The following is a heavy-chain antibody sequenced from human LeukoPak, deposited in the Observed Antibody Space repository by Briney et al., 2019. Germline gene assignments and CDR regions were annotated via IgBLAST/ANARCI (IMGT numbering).Heavy chain of an antibody. Sequence: GGSLRLSCAASGFTFSSYSINWVRQAPGKGLEWVSCISTSSDYIYYAASVKGRFTISRDNAKNSLYLQMNSLRAEDTAVYYCARKVPSYYYGSGSYNDNYFDYWGQGTLVTVSS. V-gene: IGHV3-21*01. J-gene: IGHJ4*02. D-gene: IGHD3-10*01. CDR3: ARKVPSYYYGSGSYNDNYFDY. CDR2: ISTSSDYI. CDR1: GFTFSSYS.